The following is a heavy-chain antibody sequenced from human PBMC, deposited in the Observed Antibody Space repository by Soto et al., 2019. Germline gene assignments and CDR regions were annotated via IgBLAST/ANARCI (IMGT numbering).Heavy chain of an antibody. CDR2: INLNSGGT. CDR1: GYPFTGYS. D-gene: IGHD2-21*01. CDR3: ASPREFCYSYFYFFTLDV. J-gene: IGHJ6*02. V-gene: IGHV1-2*02. Sequence: ASVKVSCKASGYPFTGYSVHWVRQAPGHGLEWLGWINLNSGGTNYAKSFQGSVTMTRDMSVSTVYMEMTGLSSDDTAVYYCASPREFCYSYFYFFTLDVWGQGTTVTVSS.